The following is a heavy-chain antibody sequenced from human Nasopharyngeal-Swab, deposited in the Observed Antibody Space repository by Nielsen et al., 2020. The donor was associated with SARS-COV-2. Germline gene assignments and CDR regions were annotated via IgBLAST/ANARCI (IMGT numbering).Heavy chain of an antibody. D-gene: IGHD3-3*01. CDR3: ARDKGLRFLEWLPLKGFTGWFDP. J-gene: IGHJ5*02. CDR1: GGTFSSYA. CDR2: SSPIFGTA. Sequence: SVKVSCKASGGTFSSYAISWVRQAPGQGLEWMGGSSPIFGTANYAQKFQGRVTITADKSTSTAYMELSSLRSEDTAVYYCARDKGLRFLEWLPLKGFTGWFDPWGQGTLVTVSS. V-gene: IGHV1-69*06.